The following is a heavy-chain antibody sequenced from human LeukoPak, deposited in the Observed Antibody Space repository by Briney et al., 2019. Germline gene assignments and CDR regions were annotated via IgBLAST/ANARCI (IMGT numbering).Heavy chain of an antibody. CDR1: GFTFSSYW. V-gene: IGHV3-9*01. D-gene: IGHD2-21*02. J-gene: IGHJ2*01. CDR3: VKSGGYATAIRYFDL. Sequence: PGGSLRLSCAASGFTFSSYWMHWVRQAPGKGLEWVASISWNSDDIVHADSVKGRFTISRDNAKNSLYLQMDSLRTEDTALYYCVKSGGYATAIRYFDLWGRGTLVTVSS. CDR2: ISWNSDDI.